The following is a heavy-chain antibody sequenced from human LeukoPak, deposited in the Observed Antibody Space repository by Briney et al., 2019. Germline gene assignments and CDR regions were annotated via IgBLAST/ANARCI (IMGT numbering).Heavy chain of an antibody. CDR1: GLTFSSYW. Sequence: GGSLRLSCAASGLTFSSYWMHWVRHAPGKGLVWVSRINIDGSDATYADSVRGRFTISRDTSKNTLYLQMKSLRAEDTAVYYCAKAWAAAGTFASWGQGTLVTVSS. CDR3: AKAWAAAGTFAS. CDR2: INIDGSDA. V-gene: IGHV3-74*01. J-gene: IGHJ4*02. D-gene: IGHD6-13*01.